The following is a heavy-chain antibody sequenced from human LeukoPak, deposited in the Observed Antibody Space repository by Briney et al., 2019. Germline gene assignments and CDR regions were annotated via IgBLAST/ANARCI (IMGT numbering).Heavy chain of an antibody. CDR2: IYTSGST. CDR3: AREADSSGYYAYFDY. CDR1: GGSISSGSYY. V-gene: IGHV4-61*02. D-gene: IGHD3-22*01. Sequence: SETLSLTCTVSGGSISSGSYYWSWIRQPAGKGLEWIGRIYTSGSTNYNPSLKSRVTISVDTSKNQFSLKLSSVTAADTAVYYCAREADSSGYYAYFDYWGQGTLVTVSS. J-gene: IGHJ4*02.